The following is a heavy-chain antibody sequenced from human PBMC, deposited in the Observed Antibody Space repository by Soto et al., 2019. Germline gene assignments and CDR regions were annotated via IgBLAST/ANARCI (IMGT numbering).Heavy chain of an antibody. V-gene: IGHV3-74*01. CDR1: GFTFCSYW. CDR3: GTDTSGTRIDY. J-gene: IGHJ4*02. Sequence: ELQLVESGGGLVQPGGSRRLSCAASGFTFCSYWMHWVRQAPGKWLVWVSRITSDGSSTTYADSVKGRFTISRDNAKSTLSLQVNRLRAEDTAVYYCGTDTSGTRIDYWGQGTLVTVSS. CDR2: ITSDGSST. D-gene: IGHD1-1*01.